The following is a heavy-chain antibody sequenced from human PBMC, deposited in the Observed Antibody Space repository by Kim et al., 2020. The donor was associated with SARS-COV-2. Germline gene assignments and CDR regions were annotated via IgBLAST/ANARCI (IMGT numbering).Heavy chain of an antibody. CDR2: IYYSGST. V-gene: IGHV4-39*07. Sequence: SETLSLTCTVSGGSISSSSYYWGWIRQPPGKGLEWIGSIYYSGSTYYNPSLKSRVTISVDTSKNQFSLKLSSVTAADTAVYYCARGMWWHVPDDYGSSYGMDVWGQGTTVTVSS. J-gene: IGHJ6*02. D-gene: IGHD4-17*01. CDR3: ARGMWWHVPDDYGSSYGMDV. CDR1: GGSISSSSYY.